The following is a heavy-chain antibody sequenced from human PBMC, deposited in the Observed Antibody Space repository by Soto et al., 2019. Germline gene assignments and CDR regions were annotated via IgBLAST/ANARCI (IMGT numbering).Heavy chain of an antibody. Sequence: EVQLVESGGGLVRPGGSLRLSCAGSGFTFSNAWMNWVRQAPGKGLEWVGRIKSKTTGGTTDYAAPVTGRFSISRDDSKNTVYLQMNSLKTEDTAVYYCRAAAYWGQGTLVIVSS. V-gene: IGHV3-15*07. CDR2: IKSKTTGGTT. CDR1: GFTFSNAW. CDR3: RAAAY. D-gene: IGHD2-2*01. J-gene: IGHJ4*02.